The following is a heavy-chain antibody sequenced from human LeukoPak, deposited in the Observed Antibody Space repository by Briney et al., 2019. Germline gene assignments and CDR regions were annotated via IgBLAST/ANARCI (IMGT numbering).Heavy chain of an antibody. J-gene: IGHJ4*02. Sequence: ASVKVSCKASGYTFTSYAMHWVRQAPGQRLEWMGWINAGNGNTKYSQKFQGRVTITRDTSASTAYMELSSLRSEDTAVYYCARGRGSGNYRGGNWNKEPDYWGQGTLVTVSS. D-gene: IGHD1/OR15-1a*01. CDR1: GYTFTSYA. CDR3: ARGRGSGNYRGGNWNKEPDY. CDR2: INAGNGNT. V-gene: IGHV1-3*01.